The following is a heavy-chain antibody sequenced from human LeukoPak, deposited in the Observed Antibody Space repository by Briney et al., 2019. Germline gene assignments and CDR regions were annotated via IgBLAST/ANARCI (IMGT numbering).Heavy chain of an antibody. V-gene: IGHV3-30*04. J-gene: IGHJ4*02. CDR1: GFTFSSYA. Sequence: PGGSLRLSCAASGFTFSSYAMHWVRQAPGKGLEWVAVISYDGSNKYYADSVKGRFTISRDNSKNTLYLQMNSLRAEDTAVYYCARAPRIAVAGTDFDYWGQGTLVTVSS. D-gene: IGHD6-19*01. CDR2: ISYDGSNK. CDR3: ARAPRIAVAGTDFDY.